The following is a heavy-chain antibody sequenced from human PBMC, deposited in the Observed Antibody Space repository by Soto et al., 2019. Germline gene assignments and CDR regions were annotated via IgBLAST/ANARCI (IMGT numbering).Heavy chain of an antibody. CDR1: GFSLSTSGVG. CDR3: AHRRAEFSHFDY. D-gene: IGHD3-10*01. CDR2: INWDDDK. Sequence: QITLKESGPTLVKPTQTLTLTCTFSGFSLSTSGVGVGWIRQPRGKALEWLALINWDDDKRYRPSLKSRLTTTKDTSKNQVVLTMTNIDPVDTATYSRAHRRAEFSHFDYWGQGTLVTFSS. V-gene: IGHV2-5*02. J-gene: IGHJ4*02.